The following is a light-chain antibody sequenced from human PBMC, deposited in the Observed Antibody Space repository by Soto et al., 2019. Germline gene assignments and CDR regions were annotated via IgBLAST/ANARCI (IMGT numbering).Light chain of an antibody. Sequence: SQSISSYLNWYQQKPGKAPKLLIYAASSLQSGVPSRFSGSGSGTDFTLTISSLQPEDFATYYCQQSYSTPQTFGQGTKVDIK. CDR3: QQSYSTPQT. CDR1: QSISSY. J-gene: IGKJ1*01. V-gene: IGKV1-39*01. CDR2: AAS.